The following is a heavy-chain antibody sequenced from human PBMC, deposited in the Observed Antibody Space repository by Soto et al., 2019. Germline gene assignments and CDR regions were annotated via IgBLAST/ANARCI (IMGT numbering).Heavy chain of an antibody. V-gene: IGHV3-23*01. J-gene: IGHJ4*02. CDR1: GFTFSSYA. CDR3: AKDPYDYGDYPTYFDY. Sequence: AGGSLRLSCAASGFTFSSYAMSCLRQAPGKGLEWVSAISGSGGITYYADSVNGRFTISRDNSKNTLYLQMNSLRAEDTAVYYCAKDPYDYGDYPTYFDYWGQGTLVTVFS. CDR2: ISGSGGIT. D-gene: IGHD4-17*01.